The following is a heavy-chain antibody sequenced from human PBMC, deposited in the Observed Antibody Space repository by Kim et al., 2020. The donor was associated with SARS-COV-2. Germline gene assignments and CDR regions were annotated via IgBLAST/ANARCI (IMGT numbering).Heavy chain of an antibody. V-gene: IGHV3-73*01. CDR1: GFTFSGSA. D-gene: IGHD3-22*01. Sequence: GGSLRLSCAASGFTFSGSAMHWVRQASGKGLEWVGRIRSKANSYATAYAASVKGRFTISRDDSKNTAYLQMNSLKTEDTAVYYCTRISYYYDSSGYYRNFEDYWGQGTLVTVSS. CDR2: IRSKANSYAT. J-gene: IGHJ4*02. CDR3: TRISYYYDSSGYYRNFEDY.